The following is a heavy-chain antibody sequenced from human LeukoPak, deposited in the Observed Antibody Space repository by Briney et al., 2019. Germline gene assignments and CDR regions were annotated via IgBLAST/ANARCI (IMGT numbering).Heavy chain of an antibody. D-gene: IGHD3-3*01. CDR3: ARGVSGYYPYYYYYMDV. CDR1: GGTFSSYA. J-gene: IGHJ6*03. Sequence: ASVKVSCKASGGTFSSYAISWVRQAPGQGLEWMGGIIPIFGTANYAQKFQGRVTITTDESTSTAYMELRSLRSDDTAVYYCARGVSGYYPYYYYYMDVWGKGTTVTVSS. V-gene: IGHV1-69*05. CDR2: IIPIFGTA.